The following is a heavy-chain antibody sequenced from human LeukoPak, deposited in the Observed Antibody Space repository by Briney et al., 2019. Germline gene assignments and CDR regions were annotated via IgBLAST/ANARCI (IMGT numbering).Heavy chain of an antibody. J-gene: IGHJ4*02. CDR2: TYYRSKWYN. CDR3: ARLARYSGSYRGSKYFDY. D-gene: IGHD1-26*01. V-gene: IGHV6-1*01. CDR1: GDSVSSNSAA. Sequence: SQTLSLTCAISGDSVSSNSAAWNWIRQSPSRGLEWLGRTYYRSKWYNDYAVSVKSRITINPDTSKNQFSLQLNSVTPEDTAVYYCARLARYSGSYRGSKYFDYWGQGTLVTVSS.